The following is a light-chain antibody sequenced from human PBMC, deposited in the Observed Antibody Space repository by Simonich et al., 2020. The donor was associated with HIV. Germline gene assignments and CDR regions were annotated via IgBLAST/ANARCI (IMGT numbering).Light chain of an antibody. J-gene: IGKJ1*01. V-gene: IGKV4-1*01. CDR1: QSVLYSSNTKNY. CDR3: QQYYSTPWT. CDR2: WAS. Sequence: DIVMTQSPDSLAVSLGERATINCKSSQSVLYSSNTKNYLAWYQQKPGQPLKLLIYWASTRESGVPDRFSGSGSGTDFTLTISSLQAEDVAVYYCQQYYSTPWTFGQGTKVEIK.